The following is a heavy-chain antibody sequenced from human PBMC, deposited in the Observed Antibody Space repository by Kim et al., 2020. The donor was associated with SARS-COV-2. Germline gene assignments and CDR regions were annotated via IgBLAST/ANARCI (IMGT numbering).Heavy chain of an antibody. J-gene: IGHJ4*02. Sequence: SQKCQGRVTITRDTSASAAYMELSSLRSEDTALYYCARRNNGYSSLDYWGQGTLVTVSS. D-gene: IGHD5-18*01. CDR3: ARRNNGYSSLDY. V-gene: IGHV1-3*01.